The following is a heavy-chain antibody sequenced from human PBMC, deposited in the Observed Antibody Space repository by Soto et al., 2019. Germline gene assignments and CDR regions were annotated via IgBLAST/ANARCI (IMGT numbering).Heavy chain of an antibody. CDR2: ISAYNGNT. Sequence: ASGKVSCKASGYTFTSYGISWARQAPGQGLEWMGWISAYNGNTNYAQKLQGRVTMTTDTPTSTAYMELRSLRSDDTAVYYCARERVVAATKDYWGQRTLVTVSS. V-gene: IGHV1-18*01. D-gene: IGHD2-15*01. J-gene: IGHJ4*01. CDR1: GYTFTSYG. CDR3: ARERVVAATKDY.